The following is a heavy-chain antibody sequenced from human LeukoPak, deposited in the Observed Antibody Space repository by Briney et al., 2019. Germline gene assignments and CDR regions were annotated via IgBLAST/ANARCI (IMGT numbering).Heavy chain of an antibody. D-gene: IGHD5-24*01. Sequence: GGSLRLSCAAPGFTFSSYSMNWVRQAPGKGLEWVSSISSSSSYIYYADSVKGRFTVSRDNSKNTLYLQMNSLRVEDTAVYYCAKVEMATIFWGQGALVTVSS. CDR1: GFTFSSYS. CDR3: AKVEMATIF. CDR2: ISSSSSYI. V-gene: IGHV3-21*04. J-gene: IGHJ4*02.